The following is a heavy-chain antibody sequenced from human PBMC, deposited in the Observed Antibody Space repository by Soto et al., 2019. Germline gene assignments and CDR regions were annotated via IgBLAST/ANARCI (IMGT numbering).Heavy chain of an antibody. Sequence: ASVKVSCKASGYTFTSYGISWVRQAPGQGLEWMGWISVYNDNTNYAQKLQGRVTMTTDTSTSTAYMELRSLRSDDTAVYYCARYCSSASCYARPFFDPWGQGTLVTVSS. J-gene: IGHJ5*02. V-gene: IGHV1-18*01. CDR1: GYTFTSYG. CDR3: ARYCSSASCYARPFFDP. D-gene: IGHD2-2*01. CDR2: ISVYNDNT.